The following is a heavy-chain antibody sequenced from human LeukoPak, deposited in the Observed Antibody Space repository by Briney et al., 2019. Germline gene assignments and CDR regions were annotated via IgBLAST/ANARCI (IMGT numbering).Heavy chain of an antibody. Sequence: SETLSLTCTVSGGAVSSSNYYWVWIRQPPGKGLGWIGSIYYSGSTYYNPSLKSRVTIFVDTSKNQFSLNLSSVTAADTAVYYCARLRVGTAMVYWGQGTLVTVSS. CDR3: ARLRVGTAMVY. V-gene: IGHV4-39*01. J-gene: IGHJ4*02. D-gene: IGHD5-18*01. CDR2: IYYSGST. CDR1: GGAVSSSNYY.